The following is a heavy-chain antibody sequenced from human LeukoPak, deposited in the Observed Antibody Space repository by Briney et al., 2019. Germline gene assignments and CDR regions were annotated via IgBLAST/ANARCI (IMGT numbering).Heavy chain of an antibody. Sequence: SETLSLTCAVYGGSFSGYYWSWIRQPPGKGLEWIGEINHSGSTNYNPSLKSRVTISVDTSKNQFSLKLSSVTAADTAVYYCARVTAMVDDYWGRGTLVTVSS. D-gene: IGHD5-18*01. CDR3: ARVTAMVDDY. V-gene: IGHV4-34*01. J-gene: IGHJ4*02. CDR1: GGSFSGYY. CDR2: INHSGST.